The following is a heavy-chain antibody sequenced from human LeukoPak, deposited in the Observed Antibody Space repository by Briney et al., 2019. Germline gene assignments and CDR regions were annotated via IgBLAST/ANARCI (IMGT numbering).Heavy chain of an antibody. J-gene: IGHJ6*03. CDR3: ARGRSSTYYYMDV. Sequence: PSETLSLTCTVSGGSISSYYGSWIRQPPGKGLEGIGYIYYSGSTNYNPSLKSRVTISVDTSKNQFSLKLSSVTAADTAVYYCARGRSSTYYYMDVWGKGTTVTVSS. V-gene: IGHV4-59*01. CDR2: IYYSGST. CDR1: GGSISSYY. D-gene: IGHD1-26*01.